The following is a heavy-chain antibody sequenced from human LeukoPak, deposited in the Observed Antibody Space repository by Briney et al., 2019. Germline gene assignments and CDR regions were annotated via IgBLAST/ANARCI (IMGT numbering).Heavy chain of an antibody. D-gene: IGHD3-3*01. CDR3: TRCPSSGYHPDY. CDR1: GFIFSDYY. Sequence: PRGSLRLSCAVSGFIFSDYYMDWVRQAPGKGLEWVGRSRNKVDGYTIEYAASVKGRFIISRDDSQKSLYLQMNSLKTDDTAVYYCTRCPSSGYHPDYWGQGTLVTVSS. CDR2: SRNKVDGYTI. J-gene: IGHJ4*02. V-gene: IGHV3-72*01.